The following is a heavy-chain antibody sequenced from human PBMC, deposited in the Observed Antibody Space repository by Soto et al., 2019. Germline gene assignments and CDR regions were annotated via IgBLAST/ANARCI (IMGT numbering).Heavy chain of an antibody. D-gene: IGHD6-13*01. CDR3: AKDGDLAGSRWSYYFDY. CDR1: GFTFSSYG. V-gene: IGHV3-30*18. J-gene: IGHJ4*02. CDR2: ISYDGSNK. Sequence: QVQLVESGGGVVQPGRSLRLSCAASGFTFSSYGMHWVRQAPGKGLEWVAVISYDGSNKYYADSVKGRFTISRDNSKNTLYLQMNSLRAEDTAVYYCAKDGDLAGSRWSYYFDYWGQGTLVTVSS.